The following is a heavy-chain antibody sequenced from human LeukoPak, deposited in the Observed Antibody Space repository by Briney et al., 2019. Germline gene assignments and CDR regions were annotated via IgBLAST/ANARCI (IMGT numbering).Heavy chain of an antibody. CDR1: GGSISSYY. Sequence: SETLSLTXTVSGGSISSYYWSWIRQPPGKGLEWIGYIYYSGSTNYNPSLKSRVTISVDTSKNQFSLKLSSVTAADTAVYYCARDYGDYDVTYWFDPWGQGTLVTVSS. J-gene: IGHJ5*02. D-gene: IGHD4-17*01. CDR3: ARDYGDYDVTYWFDP. CDR2: IYYSGST. V-gene: IGHV4-59*01.